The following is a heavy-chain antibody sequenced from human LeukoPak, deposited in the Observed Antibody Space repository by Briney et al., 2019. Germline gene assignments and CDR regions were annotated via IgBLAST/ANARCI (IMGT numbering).Heavy chain of an antibody. J-gene: IGHJ5*02. CDR1: GYTLTSYG. CDR3: ARKYYYGSGSYHNWFDP. D-gene: IGHD3-10*01. V-gene: IGHV1-18*01. CDR2: ISAYNGNT. Sequence: GASVKVSCKASGYTLTSYGISWVRQAPGQGLEWMGWISAYNGNTNYAQKLQGRVTMTTDTSTSTAYMELRSLRSDDTAVYYCARKYYYGSGSYHNWFDPWGQGTLVTVSS.